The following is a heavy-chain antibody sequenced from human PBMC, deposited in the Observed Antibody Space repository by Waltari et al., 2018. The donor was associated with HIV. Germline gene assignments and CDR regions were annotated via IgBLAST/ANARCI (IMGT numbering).Heavy chain of an antibody. CDR1: GYHSTAHD. D-gene: IGHD3-10*02. CDR2: INPNSGGA. J-gene: IGHJ4*02. CDR3: ARGVRRVFGEFSDY. V-gene: IGHV1-2*02. Sequence: QAQLVQPGAEAKKPGASVNVSRKAAGYHSTAHDSPRVREAPGQGPEWMGWINPNSGGAIYEQKFQGRAPLTRDTSISTAYMEQSRLQSDDTAMYYFARGVRRVFGEFSDYWGQGTLVIVSS.